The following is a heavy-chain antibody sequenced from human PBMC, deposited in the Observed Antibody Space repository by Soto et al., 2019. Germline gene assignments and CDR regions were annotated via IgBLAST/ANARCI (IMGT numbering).Heavy chain of an antibody. V-gene: IGHV2-5*01. CDR1: GFSLSTSGGG. CDR3: AHSRASSIAARFDY. D-gene: IGHD6-6*01. Sequence: SGPTLVNPTHTLTLTCTFSGFSLSTSGGGVGWIRQPPGKALEWLALIYWNDDKRYSPSLKSRLTIAKDTSKNQVVLTMTNMDPVDTATYYCAHSRASSIAARFDYWGQGTLVTAPQ. J-gene: IGHJ4*02. CDR2: IYWNDDK.